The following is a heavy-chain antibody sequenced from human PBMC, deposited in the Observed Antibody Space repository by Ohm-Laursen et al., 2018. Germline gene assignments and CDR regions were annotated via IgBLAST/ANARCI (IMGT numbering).Heavy chain of an antibody. Sequence: SLRLSYSASGFTFDDYAMHWVRQAPGKGLEWVSGISRNSGSIGYADSVKGRFTISRDNAKNSLYLQMNSLRAEDTALYYCAKMVGAWDFFDYWGQGTLVTVSS. CDR3: AKMVGAWDFFDY. D-gene: IGHD1-26*01. J-gene: IGHJ4*02. V-gene: IGHV3-9*01. CDR2: ISRNSGSI. CDR1: GFTFDDYA.